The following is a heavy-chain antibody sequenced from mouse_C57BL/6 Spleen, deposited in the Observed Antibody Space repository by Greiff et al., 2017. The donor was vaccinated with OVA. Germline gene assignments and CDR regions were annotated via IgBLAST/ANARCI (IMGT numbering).Heavy chain of an antibody. J-gene: IGHJ2*01. D-gene: IGHD2-10*01. V-gene: IGHV1-50*01. CDR2: IDPSDSYT. Sequence: VQLQQPGAELVKPGASVKLSCKASGYTFTSYWMQWVKQRPGQGLEWIGEIDPSDSYTNYNQKFKGKATLTVDTSSSTAYMQLSSLTSEDSAVYYCARFLPGYWGQGTTLTVSS. CDR3: ARFLPGY. CDR1: GYTFTSYW.